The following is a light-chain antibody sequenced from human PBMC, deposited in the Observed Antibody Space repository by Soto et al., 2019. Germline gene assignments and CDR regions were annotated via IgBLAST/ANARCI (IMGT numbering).Light chain of an antibody. V-gene: IGLV2-14*01. CDR1: SNDVGGYNY. CDR3: SSYTSSSTLV. Sequence: QSVLTQPASVSGSPGQSITISCTGSSNDVGGYNYVSWYQQHPGQAPKLIIYEVSDRPSGVSPRFSGSKSGNTASLTISGLQAEDEADYYCSSYTSSSTLVFGGGTKVTVL. J-gene: IGLJ3*02. CDR2: EVS.